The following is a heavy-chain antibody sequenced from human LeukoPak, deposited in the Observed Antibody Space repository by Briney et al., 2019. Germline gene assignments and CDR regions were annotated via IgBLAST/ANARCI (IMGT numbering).Heavy chain of an antibody. CDR1: GGSFSGYY. CDR2: INHSGST. D-gene: IGHD5-18*01. J-gene: IGHJ4*02. V-gene: IGHV4-34*01. Sequence: KPSETLSLTCAVYGGSFSGYYWSWIRQPPGKGLEWIGEINHSGSTNYNPSLKSRVTISVDTSKNQFSLKLSSVTAADTAVYYCASRGYSYGSYYFDYWGQGTLVTVSS. CDR3: ASRGYSYGSYYFDY.